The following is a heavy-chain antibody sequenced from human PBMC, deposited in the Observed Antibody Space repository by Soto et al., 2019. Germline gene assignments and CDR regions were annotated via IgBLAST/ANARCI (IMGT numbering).Heavy chain of an antibody. CDR1: GGSISSGNYY. CDR2: MYYSAMP. Sequence: QVQLQESGPGLVKPSQTLSLTCTVSGGSISSGNYYWSWLRQPPGKGLEWIGYMYYSAMPYYNPSLKSRVTISVDTSKNQFSLNKTSVTGADTAVYYCARGAAILYYYFDYWGQGTLVTVSS. D-gene: IGHD2-2*02. J-gene: IGHJ4*02. V-gene: IGHV4-30-4*01. CDR3: ARGAAILYYYFDY.